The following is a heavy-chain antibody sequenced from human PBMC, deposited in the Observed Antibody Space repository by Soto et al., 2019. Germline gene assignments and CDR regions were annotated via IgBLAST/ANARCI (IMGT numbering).Heavy chain of an antibody. D-gene: IGHD3-9*01. Sequence: GESLKISCKGSGYSFTSYWIGWVRQMPGKGLEWMGIIYPGDSDTRYSPSFQGQVTISADKSISTAYLQWSSLKASDTAMYYCARLGLDVLRYFVARYYYYYMDVWGKGTTVTVSS. V-gene: IGHV5-51*01. CDR2: IYPGDSDT. J-gene: IGHJ6*03. CDR1: GYSFTSYW. CDR3: ARLGLDVLRYFVARYYYYYMDV.